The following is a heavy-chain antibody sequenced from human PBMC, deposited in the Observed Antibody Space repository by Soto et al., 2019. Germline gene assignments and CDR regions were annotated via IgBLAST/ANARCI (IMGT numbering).Heavy chain of an antibody. Sequence: SETLSLTCAVSGGSISSGGYYWSWIRQHPGKGLEWIGYIYYSGSTYYNPSLKSRVTISVDTSKNQFSLKLSSVTAADTAVYYCARDQGDNWFDPWGQGTLVTVSS. D-gene: IGHD3-16*01. CDR2: IYYSGST. CDR3: ARDQGDNWFDP. V-gene: IGHV4-31*11. J-gene: IGHJ5*02. CDR1: GGSISSGGYY.